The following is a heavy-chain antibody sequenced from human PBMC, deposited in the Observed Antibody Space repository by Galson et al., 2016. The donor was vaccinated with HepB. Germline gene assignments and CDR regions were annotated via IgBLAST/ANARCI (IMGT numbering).Heavy chain of an antibody. CDR2: VYYSGST. D-gene: IGHD1-20*01. J-gene: IGHJ6*02. V-gene: IGHV4-59*08. CDR1: GASTRTYY. CDR3: ARPGIIGMGSGGMDV. Sequence: SETLSLTCTVSGASTRTYYWSWIRQPPGKGLEWIGYVYYSGSTNYNPSLKSRVTISVDTSKNQFSLKLSSVTAADTAVYYCARPGIIGMGSGGMDVWGQGTTVTVSS.